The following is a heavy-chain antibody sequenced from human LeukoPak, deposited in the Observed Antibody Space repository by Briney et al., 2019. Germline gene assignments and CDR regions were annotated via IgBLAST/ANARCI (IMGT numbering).Heavy chain of an antibody. CDR3: ATSSVMSGSLDY. CDR1: GGSISSGGYS. J-gene: IGHJ4*02. V-gene: IGHV4-30-2*01. D-gene: IGHD2-15*01. Sequence: SETLSLTCTVSGGSISSGGYSWSWIRQPPGKGLEWIEYIYHSGSTYYNPSLKSRVTISVDRSTNQFSLKLSSVTAADTAVYYCATSSVMSGSLDYWGQGTLVTVSS. CDR2: IYHSGST.